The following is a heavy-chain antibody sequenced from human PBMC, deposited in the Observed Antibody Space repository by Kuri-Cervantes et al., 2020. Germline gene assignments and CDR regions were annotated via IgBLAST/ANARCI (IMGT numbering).Heavy chain of an antibody. D-gene: IGHD6-19*01. CDR1: GGSFSGYY. CDR2: ISNTGST. V-gene: IGHV4-59*01. J-gene: IGHJ4*02. Sequence: SQTLSLTCAVYGGSFSGYYWSWIRQPPGKGLEWIGYISNTGSTDYNPSLKSRVTISVDTSKNQFSLRLTSVTTADTALYYCARRFYSSGWPVFDFWGQGSLVTVSS. CDR3: ARRFYSSGWPVFDF.